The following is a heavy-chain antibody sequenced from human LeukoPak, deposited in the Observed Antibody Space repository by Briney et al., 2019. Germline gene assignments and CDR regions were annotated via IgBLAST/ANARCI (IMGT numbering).Heavy chain of an antibody. J-gene: IGHJ5*02. V-gene: IGHV1-69*05. D-gene: IGHD2-2*01. CDR2: IIPIFGTA. CDR1: GGTFSSYA. CDR3: ARNSQRAAMGWFDP. Sequence: ASVKVSCKASGGTFSSYAISWVRQAPGQGLEWMGGIIPIFGTANYAQKFQGRVTITTDESTSTAYMELSSLRSEDTAVYYCARNSQRAAMGWFDPWGQGTLATVSS.